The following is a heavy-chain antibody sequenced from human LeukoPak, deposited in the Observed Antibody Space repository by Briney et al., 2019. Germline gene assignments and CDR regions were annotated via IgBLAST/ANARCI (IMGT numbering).Heavy chain of an antibody. CDR1: GFTFSSYE. J-gene: IGHJ3*02. D-gene: IGHD4-23*01. CDR2: ISSSSNTI. CDR3: ARDKYGGNSNAFDI. Sequence: GGSLRLSCAASGFTFSSYEMNWVRQAPGKGLEWVSYISSSSNTIYYADSVKGRFTISRDNAKNSLYLQMNSLRAEDTAVYYCARDKYGGNSNAFDIWGQGTLVTVSS. V-gene: IGHV3-48*03.